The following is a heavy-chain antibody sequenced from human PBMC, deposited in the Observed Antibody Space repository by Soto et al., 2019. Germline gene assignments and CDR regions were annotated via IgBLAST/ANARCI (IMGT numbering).Heavy chain of an antibody. CDR1: GGSISSYY. Sequence: SETLSLTCTVSGGSISSYYWSWIRQPPGKGLEWIGYIYYSGSTNYNPSLKSRVTISVDTSKNQFSLKLSSVTAADTAVYYCATGGSYRSIDAFDIWGQGTMVTVS. J-gene: IGHJ3*02. CDR2: IYYSGST. V-gene: IGHV4-59*01. CDR3: ATGGSYRSIDAFDI. D-gene: IGHD1-26*01.